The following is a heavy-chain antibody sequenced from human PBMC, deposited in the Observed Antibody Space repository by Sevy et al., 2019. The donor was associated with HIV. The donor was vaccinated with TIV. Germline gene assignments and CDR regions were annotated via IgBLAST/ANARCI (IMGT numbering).Heavy chain of an antibody. Sequence: GGSLRLSCAASGFTFDDYAMHWVRQAPGKGLEWVSGISWNSGSIGYAHSVKGRFTISRDNAKNSLYLQMNSLRAEDTALYYCAKDVYGSGSSVGMDVWGQGTTVTVSS. V-gene: IGHV3-9*01. CDR1: GFTFDDYA. D-gene: IGHD3-10*01. J-gene: IGHJ6*02. CDR2: ISWNSGSI. CDR3: AKDVYGSGSSVGMDV.